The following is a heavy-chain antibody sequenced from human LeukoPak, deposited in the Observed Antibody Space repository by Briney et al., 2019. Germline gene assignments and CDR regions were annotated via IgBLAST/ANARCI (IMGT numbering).Heavy chain of an antibody. CDR2: ISSGSGTI. CDR1: GFTFSSYS. CDR3: MREGYCNCLPGEYSYYMDV. Sequence: PGGSLRLSCAASGFTFSSYSMNWVRQAPGKGLEWVSYISSGSGTIYYADSVKGRFTISRDNAKNSLYLQMNSLRVEDTAVYYCMREGYCNCLPGEYSYYMDVWGKGTTVTVSS. V-gene: IGHV3-48*01. J-gene: IGHJ6*03. D-gene: IGHD2-15*01.